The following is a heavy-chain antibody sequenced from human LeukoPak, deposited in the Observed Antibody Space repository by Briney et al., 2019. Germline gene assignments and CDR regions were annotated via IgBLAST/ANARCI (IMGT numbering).Heavy chain of an antibody. J-gene: IGHJ4*02. Sequence: GGSLRLSCAASGFTFRNYWMSWVRQAPGKGLEWVANIKEDGSGKHYVDSVKGRFTISRDNAKNSLYLQSLFLQMNSLGAEDTAVYYCARAHYSSFDYWGQGTLVTVSS. CDR2: IKEDGSGK. CDR3: ARAHYSSFDY. CDR1: GFTFRNYW. D-gene: IGHD6-13*01. V-gene: IGHV3-7*01.